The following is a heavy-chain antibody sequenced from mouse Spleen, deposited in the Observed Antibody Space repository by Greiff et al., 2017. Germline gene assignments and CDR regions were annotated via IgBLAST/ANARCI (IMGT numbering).Heavy chain of an antibody. CDR1: GYAFTNYL. J-gene: IGHJ4*01. Sequence: LVESGAELVRPGTSVKVSCKASGYAFTNYLIEWVKQRPGQGLEWIGVINPGSGGTNYNEKFKGKATLTADKSSSTAYMQLSSLTSDDSAVYFCARRLLYYYAMDYWGQGTSVTVSS. CDR2: INPGSGGT. CDR3: ARRLLYYYAMDY. D-gene: IGHD2-3*01. V-gene: IGHV1-54*01.